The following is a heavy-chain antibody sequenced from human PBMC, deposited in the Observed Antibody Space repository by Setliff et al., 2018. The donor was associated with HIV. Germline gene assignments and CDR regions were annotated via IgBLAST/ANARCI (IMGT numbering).Heavy chain of an antibody. Sequence: SETLSLTCSVSGVSINRTDHYWGWIRQSPGKRLEWIGSVSQSGSTYYNPSLKSRITISVDRSKNLFSLKLISVTAADTALYFCARLGDSGYDFRGYFDHWGQGKLVTVSS. D-gene: IGHD5-12*01. CDR1: GVSINRTDHY. CDR3: ARLGDSGYDFRGYFDH. V-gene: IGHV4-39*01. J-gene: IGHJ4*02. CDR2: VSQSGST.